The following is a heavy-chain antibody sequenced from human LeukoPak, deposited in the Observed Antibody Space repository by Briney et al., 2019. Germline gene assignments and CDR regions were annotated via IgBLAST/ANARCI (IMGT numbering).Heavy chain of an antibody. D-gene: IGHD5-12*01. J-gene: IGHJ4*02. CDR1: GFTFNSYW. CDR2: IKHDGSEK. Sequence: GGSLRLSCADSGFTFNSYWMGWVRQTPGKGLEGVANIKHDGSEKYYVDSVEGRFAISRDNAKNSLFLQMNSQRAEDTAVYYCARDSGHTGYDLLDYWGQGTLVTVSS. CDR3: ARDSGHTGYDLLDY. V-gene: IGHV3-7*01.